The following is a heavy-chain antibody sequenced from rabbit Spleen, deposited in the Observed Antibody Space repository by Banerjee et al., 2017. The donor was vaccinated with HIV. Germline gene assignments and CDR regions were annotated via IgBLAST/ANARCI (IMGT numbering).Heavy chain of an antibody. D-gene: IGHD1-1*01. Sequence: QEQLEESGGDLVQPGGSLTLSCKASGVSFSGDSYMCWVRQAPGKGLEWIVCIDSGSSGFTYFASWAKGRFTISKTSSTTVTLQMTSLTAADTATYFCARDTATSFSSYGMDLWGQGTLVTIS. J-gene: IGHJ6*01. V-gene: IGHV1S45*01. CDR1: GVSFSGDSY. CDR3: ARDTATSFSSYGMDL. CDR2: IDSGSSGFT.